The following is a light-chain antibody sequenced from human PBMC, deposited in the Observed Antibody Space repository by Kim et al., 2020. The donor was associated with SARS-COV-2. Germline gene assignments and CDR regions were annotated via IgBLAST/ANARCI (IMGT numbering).Light chain of an antibody. Sequence: DIQMTQSPSSLSASVGDRVTITCRASQSISSYLNLYQQKPGKAPKLLIYAASSLQSGVPSRFSGSGSGTDFTLTISSLQPEDFATYYCQQSYSTPLNFGGGTKVDIK. J-gene: IGKJ4*01. V-gene: IGKV1-39*01. CDR2: AAS. CDR1: QSISSY. CDR3: QQSYSTPLN.